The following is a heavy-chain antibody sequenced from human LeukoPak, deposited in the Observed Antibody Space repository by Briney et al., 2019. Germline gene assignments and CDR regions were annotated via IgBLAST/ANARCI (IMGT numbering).Heavy chain of an antibody. CDR3: ARFPKEPYYYDSSGYYVDY. CDR2: IYYSGST. D-gene: IGHD3-22*01. CDR1: GGSISSSSYY. V-gene: IGHV4-39*07. Sequence: SETLSLTCTVSGGSISSSSYYWGWIRQPPGKGLEWIGSIYYSGSTYYNPSLKSRVTISVDTSKNQFSLKLSSVTAADTAVYYCARFPKEPYYYDSSGYYVDYWGQGTLVTVSS. J-gene: IGHJ4*02.